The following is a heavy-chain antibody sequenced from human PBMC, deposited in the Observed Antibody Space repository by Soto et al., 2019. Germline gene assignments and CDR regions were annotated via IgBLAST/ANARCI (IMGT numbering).Heavy chain of an antibody. CDR2: ISGSGSNP. CDR1: GFTFSSYA. V-gene: IGHV3-23*01. J-gene: IGHJ4*02. D-gene: IGHD4-17*01. Sequence: EVQVLESGGGLVQPGGSLRLSCAASGFTFSSYAMSWVRQAPGQGLEWVSAISGSGSNPYYADSVKGRFTISRDNSKNTLYLHMNSLRAEDTALYYCAKTASMTIRDGFDHWGQGTPVTVSS. CDR3: AKTASMTIRDGFDH.